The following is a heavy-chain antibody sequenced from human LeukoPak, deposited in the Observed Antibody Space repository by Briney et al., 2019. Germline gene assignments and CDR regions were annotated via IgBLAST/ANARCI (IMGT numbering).Heavy chain of an antibody. V-gene: IGHV4-61*01. Sequence: PSQTLSLTCTVSGYSISSSYYWSWIRQPPGKGLEWIGYIYYSGSTNYNPSLKSRVTISVDTSKNQFSLKLSSVTAADTAVYYCARGGPGGSFDYWGQGTLVTVSS. CDR1: GYSISSSYY. J-gene: IGHJ4*02. CDR3: ARGGPGGSFDY. CDR2: IYYSGST. D-gene: IGHD2-15*01.